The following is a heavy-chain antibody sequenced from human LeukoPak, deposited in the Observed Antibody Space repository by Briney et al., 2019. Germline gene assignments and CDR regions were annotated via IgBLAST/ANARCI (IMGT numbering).Heavy chain of an antibody. CDR2: INPNSGVT. D-gene: IGHD4-17*01. J-gene: IGHJ4*02. V-gene: IGHV1-2*02. Sequence: ASVKVSCKASGYTLTDYYIHWVRQAPGQGLEWMGWINPNSGVTNYAQKFQGRVTLTRDTPISTAYMEVSRLRSEDTAVYYCAAGATVTYYWGQGTLVTVSS. CDR1: GYTLTDYY. CDR3: AAGATVTYY.